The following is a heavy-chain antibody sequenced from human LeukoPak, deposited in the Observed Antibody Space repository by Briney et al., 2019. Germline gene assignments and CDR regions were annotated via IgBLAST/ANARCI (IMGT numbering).Heavy chain of an antibody. CDR2: ISYDGSNK. D-gene: IGHD3-22*01. Sequence: GGSLRLSCAASGFTFSSYGMHWVRQAPGKGLEWVAVISYDGSNKYYADSVKGRFTISRDNSKNTLYLQMNSLRAEDTAVYYCARSVSSGYYRFDPWGQGTLVTVSS. J-gene: IGHJ5*02. CDR3: ARSVSSGYYRFDP. V-gene: IGHV3-30*03. CDR1: GFTFSSYG.